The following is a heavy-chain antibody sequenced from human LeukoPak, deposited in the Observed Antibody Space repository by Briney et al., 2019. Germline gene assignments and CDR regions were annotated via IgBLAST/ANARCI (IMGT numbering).Heavy chain of an antibody. J-gene: IGHJ6*02. V-gene: IGHV3-21*01. Sequence: GGSLRLSCAASGFTFSSYSMNWVRQAPGKGLEWVSSISSSSSYIYYADSVEGRFTISRDNAKNSLYLQMNSLRAEDTAVYYCARELGYCRSTSCYSYYYYGMDVWGQGTTVTVSS. D-gene: IGHD2-2*02. CDR3: ARELGYCRSTSCYSYYYYGMDV. CDR1: GFTFSSYS. CDR2: ISSSSSYI.